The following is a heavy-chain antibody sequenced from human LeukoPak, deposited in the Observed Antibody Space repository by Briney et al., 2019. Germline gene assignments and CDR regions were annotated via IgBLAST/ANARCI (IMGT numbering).Heavy chain of an antibody. CDR2: IYTSGST. CDR3: ARRTVTNGWFRIDY. D-gene: IGHD6-19*01. V-gene: IGHV4-61*02. Sequence: SQTLSLTCTVSGGSISSGSYCWSWIRQPAGKGLEWIGRIYTSGSTNYNPSLKSRVTISVDTSKNQFSLKLSSVTAADTALYYCARRTVTNGWFRIDYWGQGSLVIVSS. CDR1: GGSISSGSYC. J-gene: IGHJ4*02.